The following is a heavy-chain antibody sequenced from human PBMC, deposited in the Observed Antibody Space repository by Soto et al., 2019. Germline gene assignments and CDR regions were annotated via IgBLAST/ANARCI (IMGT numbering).Heavy chain of an antibody. CDR3: AKDKTPITLVGGVMDFAHHYAMDV. V-gene: IGHV3-23*01. Sequence: LRLSCAASGFTFSSYAMSWVRQAPGKGLEWVSAISGSGGSTYYADSVQGRFTISRDSSRNTLYLQMNSLRPDDTAVYYCAKDKTPITLVGGVMDFAHHYAMDVWGHGTTVTVSS. D-gene: IGHD3-10*01. J-gene: IGHJ6*02. CDR2: ISGSGGST. CDR1: GFTFSSYA.